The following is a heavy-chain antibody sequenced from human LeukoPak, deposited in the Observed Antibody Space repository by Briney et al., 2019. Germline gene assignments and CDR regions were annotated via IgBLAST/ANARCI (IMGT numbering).Heavy chain of an antibody. CDR2: ISGSDGST. J-gene: IGHJ5*02. CDR3: AKGSNIVVIFTTWYH. CDR1: GFSFSSYV. Sequence: GGSLRLSCAASGFSFSSYVMSWVRQAPGKGLEWVSTISGSDGSTYYADSVKGRFTISRDNSKNTLYLQMSSLRAEDTAVYYCAKGSNIVVIFTTWYHWGQGTLVTVSS. D-gene: IGHD3-22*01. V-gene: IGHV3-23*01.